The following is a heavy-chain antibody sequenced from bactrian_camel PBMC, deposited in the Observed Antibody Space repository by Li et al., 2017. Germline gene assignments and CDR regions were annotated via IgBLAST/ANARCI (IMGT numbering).Heavy chain of an antibody. CDR2: ISSAGGTT. CDR3: AADRFGCLRGRTALDSTTAFGY. V-gene: IGHV3S25*01. J-gene: IGHJ6*01. CDR1: GFTFSPHW. D-gene: IGHD3*01. Sequence: QLVESGGGLVQPGGSLRLSCAASGFTFSPHWMDWVRQAPGKGLEWVSTISSAGGTTYYVDSVKGRFTVSQGDAKNTVDLQMDSLKPEDTAMYYCAADRFGCLRGRTALDSTTAFGYWGQGTQVTVS.